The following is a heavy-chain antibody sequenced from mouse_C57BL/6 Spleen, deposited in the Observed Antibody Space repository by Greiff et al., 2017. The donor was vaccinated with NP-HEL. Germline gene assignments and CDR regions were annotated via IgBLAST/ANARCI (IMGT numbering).Heavy chain of an antibody. CDR1: GYTFTSYW. J-gene: IGHJ1*03. D-gene: IGHD1-1*01. Sequence: QVQLKQPGTELVKPGASVKLSCKASGYTFTSYWMHWVKQRPGQGLEWIGNISPSNGGTNYNENFKSKATLTVAKSSSTAYMQLCSLTSEHSAVYYCARSYYYVSSHWYFDVWGTGTTVTVSS. CDR3: ARSYYYVSSHWYFDV. CDR2: ISPSNGGT. V-gene: IGHV1-53*01.